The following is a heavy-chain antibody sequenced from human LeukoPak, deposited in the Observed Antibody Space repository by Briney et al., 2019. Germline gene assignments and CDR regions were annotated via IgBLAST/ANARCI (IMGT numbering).Heavy chain of an antibody. CDR1: GFTFSNYA. V-gene: IGHV3-30-3*01. J-gene: IGHJ4*02. CDR3: ATIGDRRSGELYRIDY. Sequence: GRSLRLSCAASGFTFSNYAMHWVRQAPGKGLEWVAVVSYDGSNKYYADSVKGRFTISRDNSKNTLYLQMNSLRAEDAAVYYRATIGDRRSGELYRIDYWGQGTLVTVSS. D-gene: IGHD1-26*01. CDR2: VSYDGSNK.